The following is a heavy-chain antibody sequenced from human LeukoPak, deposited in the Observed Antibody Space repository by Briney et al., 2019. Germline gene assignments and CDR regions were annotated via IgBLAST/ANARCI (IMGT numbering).Heavy chain of an antibody. CDR2: INLDGSER. Sequence: PGGSLRLSCAASGFTFSGHSMTWVRQAPGKGLEWVANINLDGSERFYVDFVKGRFTISRDNADNSMYLQMNSLRAEDTAVYYCGTVIAGAIDYWGQGTLVPVSS. D-gene: IGHD3-10*01. CDR3: GTVIAGAIDY. J-gene: IGHJ4*02. CDR1: GFTFSGHS. V-gene: IGHV3-7*01.